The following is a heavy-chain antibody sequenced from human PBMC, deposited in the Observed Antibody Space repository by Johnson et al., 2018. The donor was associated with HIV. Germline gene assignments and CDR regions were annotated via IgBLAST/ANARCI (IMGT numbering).Heavy chain of an antibody. J-gene: IGHJ3*01. D-gene: IGHD3-22*01. CDR1: GCTFSSYA. V-gene: IGHV3-30*04. CDR3: AKASTPTMIVVVISAFDV. CDR2: LSYDGSEK. Sequence: VQLVESRGGVVQPGRALRLSCAASGCTFSSYAMHWVRQAPGKGLEWVAVLSYDGSEKYFADSVKGRFTISRDNAKNTLFLQLNSLGAEDTAVYYCAKASTPTMIVVVISAFDVWGQGTKVTVSS.